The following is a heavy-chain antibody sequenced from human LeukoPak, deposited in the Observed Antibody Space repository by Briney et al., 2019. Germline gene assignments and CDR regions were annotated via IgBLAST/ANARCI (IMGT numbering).Heavy chain of an antibody. Sequence: SETLSLTCTVSGGSISSSSYYWGWIRQPPGKGLEWIGYISHSGSTNYNPSLESRVSTSVDTSKKQFSLKLNSATTADTAVYYCARLGGYYLSYWGQGTLVTVSS. D-gene: IGHD3-22*01. CDR1: GGSISSSSYY. CDR2: ISHSGST. CDR3: ARLGGYYLSY. J-gene: IGHJ4*02. V-gene: IGHV4-61*05.